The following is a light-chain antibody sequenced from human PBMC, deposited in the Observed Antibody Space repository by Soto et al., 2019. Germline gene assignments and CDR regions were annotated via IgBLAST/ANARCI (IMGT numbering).Light chain of an antibody. Sequence: QSVLTQPPSVSAAPGQKVTISCTGTSSDVGKYNLVSWYQQHPGKAPKLMIYEGSKRPSGISNRFSGSKSGNTASLTISGLQAEDEGDYYCCSYAGTYTFVFGGGTKLTVL. CDR3: CSYAGTYTFV. CDR2: EGS. V-gene: IGLV2-23*01. CDR1: SSDVGKYNL. J-gene: IGLJ2*01.